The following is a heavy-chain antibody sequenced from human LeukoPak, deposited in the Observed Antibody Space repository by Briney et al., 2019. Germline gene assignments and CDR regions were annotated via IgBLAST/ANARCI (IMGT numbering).Heavy chain of an antibody. V-gene: IGHV4-59*01. Sequence: MASETLSLTCTVSGGSISSYYWSWIRQPPGKGLEWIGYISNSGSTNYNPSLKSRVTISVDTSKNQFSLKLSSVTAADTAVYYCARYYHESSGYWVFDYWGQGTLVTVSS. CDR2: ISNSGST. J-gene: IGHJ4*02. CDR1: GGSISSYY. D-gene: IGHD3-22*01. CDR3: ARYYHESSGYWVFDY.